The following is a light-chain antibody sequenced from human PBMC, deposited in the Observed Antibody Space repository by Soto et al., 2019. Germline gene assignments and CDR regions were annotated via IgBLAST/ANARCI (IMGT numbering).Light chain of an antibody. V-gene: IGKV3-15*01. CDR1: PSVHSK. J-gene: IGKJ1*01. CDR2: GAS. Sequence: ETVMTKSPANLSVSPGERSTLSYRASPSVHSKIAWYQQKPGQAPRLLIYGASTRATDLPARFSGSGSGTEFTLTIRSLQSEDFAVYYCQQYNKWPRWTFGQVTKVDIK. CDR3: QQYNKWPRWT.